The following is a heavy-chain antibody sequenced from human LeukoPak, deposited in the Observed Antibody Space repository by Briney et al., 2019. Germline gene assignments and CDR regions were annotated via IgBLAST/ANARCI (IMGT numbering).Heavy chain of an antibody. Sequence: ASVKVSCKASGYTFTSYGISWVRQAPGQGLEWMGWISAYNGNTNYAQKLQGRVTMTTDTSTSTAYMELRSLRSDDTAVYYCARDPRLELVYYMDVWGKGTTVTVSS. J-gene: IGHJ6*03. CDR2: ISAYNGNT. CDR1: GYTFTSYG. V-gene: IGHV1-18*01. CDR3: ARDPRLELVYYMDV. D-gene: IGHD1-7*01.